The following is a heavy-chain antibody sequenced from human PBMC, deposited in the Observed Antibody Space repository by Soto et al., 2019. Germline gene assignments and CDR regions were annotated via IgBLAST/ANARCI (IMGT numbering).Heavy chain of an antibody. CDR3: ARAKKWEILVYAPTIVNWFDP. J-gene: IGHJ5*02. CDR2: RNPNGGNT. D-gene: IGHD2-8*01. V-gene: IGHV1-8*01. CDR1: GYTFTSYD. Sequence: QVQLVQSGAEVKKPGASVKVSCKASGYTFTSYDINWVRQATGQGVEWMGWRNPNGGNTGYAQKVQGSVTQTRTTSKSTAHMELSSLRSEDTAVYSCARAKKWEILVYAPTIVNWFDPRGQGTLVTVSS.